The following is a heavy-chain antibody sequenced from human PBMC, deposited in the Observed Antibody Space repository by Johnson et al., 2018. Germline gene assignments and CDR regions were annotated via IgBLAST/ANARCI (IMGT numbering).Heavy chain of an antibody. Sequence: QVQLVQSGLGLVKPSQTLSLTCAISGDSVSSTSATWDWFRQSPSRGLEWLGRTYYRSKWYNDYAISVKSRITINPDTSKNQFSLQLNSVIPEDTAVYYCARDKSGGELGYAHYYGMDVWGQGTTVTVS. V-gene: IGHV6-1*01. CDR1: GDSVSSTSAT. D-gene: IGHD3-16*01. CDR3: ARDKSGGELGYAHYYGMDV. CDR2: TYYRSKWYN. J-gene: IGHJ6*02.